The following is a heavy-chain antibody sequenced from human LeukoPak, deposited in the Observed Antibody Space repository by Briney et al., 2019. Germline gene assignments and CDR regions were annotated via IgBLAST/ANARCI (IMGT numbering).Heavy chain of an antibody. CDR2: IKQDGSEK. J-gene: IGHJ3*02. CDR3: ARDHWFGELFHDAFDI. D-gene: IGHD3-10*01. CDR1: GFTFSSYW. V-gene: IGHV3-7*03. Sequence: GGSLRLSCAASGFTFSSYWMSWVRQAPGKGLEWVANIKQDGSEKYYVDTVKGRFTISRDNAKNSLYLQMNSLRAEDTAVYYCARDHWFGELFHDAFDIWGQGTMVTVSS.